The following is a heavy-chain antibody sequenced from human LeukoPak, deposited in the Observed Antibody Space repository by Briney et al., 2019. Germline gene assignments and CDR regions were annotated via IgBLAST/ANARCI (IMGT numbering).Heavy chain of an antibody. J-gene: IGHJ4*02. CDR3: ARDLSAAYDF. CDR1: GFAFSTYG. D-gene: IGHD2-21*01. Sequence: GGSLRLSCAASGFAFSTYGMHWVRQAPGKGLEWVAIIWYDGSQKYYADSVKGRFTISRDNSKNTLYLQMDNLRVDDTAVYYCARDLSAAYDFWGQGILVTVSS. CDR2: IWYDGSQK. V-gene: IGHV3-33*01.